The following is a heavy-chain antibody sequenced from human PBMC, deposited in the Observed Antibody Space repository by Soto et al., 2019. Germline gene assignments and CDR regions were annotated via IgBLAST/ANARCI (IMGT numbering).Heavy chain of an antibody. Sequence: GESLKISCKGSGGSFTFYWIAWVRQTPGKGLEWMGIIYPDDSDTRYNPSFQGQVSISADTSITTAYLHWSSLKASDTAIYYCVRIPTFSIGFYYYGMDVWGQGTTVTVYS. CDR3: VRIPTFSIGFYYYGMDV. V-gene: IGHV5-51*01. CDR1: GGSFTFYW. J-gene: IGHJ6*02. CDR2: IYPDDSDT. D-gene: IGHD3-22*01.